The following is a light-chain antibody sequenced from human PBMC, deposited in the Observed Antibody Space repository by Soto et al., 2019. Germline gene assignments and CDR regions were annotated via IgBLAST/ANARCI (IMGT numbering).Light chain of an antibody. CDR2: EVS. CDR3: SSYTSSSTRV. CDR1: SSDVGGYNY. J-gene: IGLJ1*01. V-gene: IGLV2-14*01. Sequence: QSALTQPASVSGSPGQSITISCTGTSSDVGGYNYVSWYQQHPGKDPKLMIYEVSNRPSGVSNRFSGSKSGNTASLTISGLQAEDEADYYCSSYTSSSTRVFATGTKVTVL.